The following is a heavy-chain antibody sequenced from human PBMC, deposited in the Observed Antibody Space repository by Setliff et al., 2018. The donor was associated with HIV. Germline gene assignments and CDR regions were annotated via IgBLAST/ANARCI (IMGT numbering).Heavy chain of an antibody. CDR3: ARGQPQGGGTYWSAFDI. D-gene: IGHD1-26*01. V-gene: IGHV4-59*01. Sequence: SLTCTVSGGSISSTYWSWIRQPPGKGLEWIGYIYYTGTTDYSPSFKSRVTISLDTSKTQFSLKLNSVTAADTAVYYCARGQPQGGGTYWSAFDIWGQGTMVT. CDR1: GGSISSTY. J-gene: IGHJ3*02. CDR2: IYYTGTT.